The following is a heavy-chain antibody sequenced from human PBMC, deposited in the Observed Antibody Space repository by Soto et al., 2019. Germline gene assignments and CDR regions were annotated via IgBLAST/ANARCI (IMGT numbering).Heavy chain of an antibody. CDR3: ARHDDWGYFDWFAMDV. CDR1: GYTFTSYG. J-gene: IGHJ6*02. V-gene: IGHV1-18*01. D-gene: IGHD3-9*01. Sequence: QVQLVQSGAEVKKPGASVKVSCKASGYTFTSYGITWVRQAPGQGLEWMGWISAYNGNTNYAQKPQGRVTMTTDTTTSTAYMRLRSMTSDDTAEYCCARHDDWGYFDWFAMDVWGQGTTVTVSS. CDR2: ISAYNGNT.